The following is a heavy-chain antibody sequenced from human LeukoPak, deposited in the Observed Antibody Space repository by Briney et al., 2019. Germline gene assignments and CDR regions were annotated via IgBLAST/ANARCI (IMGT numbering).Heavy chain of an antibody. CDR1: GFTFSSYA. V-gene: IGHV3-64*01. CDR2: ISSNGGST. CDR3: ARAGDLLWFGDRAAFDY. Sequence: GTSLRLSCAASGFTFSSYAMHWVRQAPGKGLEYVSAISSNGGSTYYANSVKGRFTISRDNSKNTLYLQMGSLRAEDMAVYYCARAGDLLWFGDRAAFDYWGQGTLVTVSS. D-gene: IGHD3-10*01. J-gene: IGHJ4*02.